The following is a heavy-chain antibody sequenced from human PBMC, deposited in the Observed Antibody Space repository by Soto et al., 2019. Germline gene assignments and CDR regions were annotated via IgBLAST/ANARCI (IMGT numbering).Heavy chain of an antibody. CDR3: AKDREQWLPRRTFAY. V-gene: IGHV3-30*18. Sequence: GGSXRLSCAASGFTLSSYGMHWVRQAPGKGLEWVAVISYDGSNKYYADSVKGRFTISRDNSKNTLYLQMNSLRAEDTAVYYCAKDREQWLPRRTFAYWGQGTLVTVSS. D-gene: IGHD6-19*01. CDR2: ISYDGSNK. CDR1: GFTLSSYG. J-gene: IGHJ4*02.